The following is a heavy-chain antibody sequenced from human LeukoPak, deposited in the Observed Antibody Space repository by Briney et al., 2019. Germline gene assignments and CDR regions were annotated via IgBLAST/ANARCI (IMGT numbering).Heavy chain of an antibody. CDR2: ISGSDGST. D-gene: IGHD3-10*01. CDR1: GFTFSSYA. J-gene: IGHJ4*02. Sequence: GGSLRLSCAASGFTFSSYAMSWVRQAPGKGLEWVSAISGSDGSTYYADPVKGRFAISRDNSRNTLFLQMNSLRAEDTAVYYCAKDRDPGMLRPFDYWGQGTLVTVSS. CDR3: AKDRDPGMLRPFDY. V-gene: IGHV3-23*01.